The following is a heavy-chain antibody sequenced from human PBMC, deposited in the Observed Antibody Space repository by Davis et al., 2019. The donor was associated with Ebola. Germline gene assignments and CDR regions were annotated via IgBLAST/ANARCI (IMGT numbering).Heavy chain of an antibody. J-gene: IGHJ5*02. Sequence: ASVQVSCKASGYTFTSYDINWVRQAPGQGLEWMGWMNPNSGNTGYAQKFQGRVTMTRNTSISTAYMELSSLGSEDTAVYYCARGRGGGRPPRRNWFDPWGQGTLVTVAS. CDR2: MNPNSGNT. CDR1: GYTFTSYD. D-gene: IGHD2-15*01. CDR3: ARGRGGGRPPRRNWFDP. V-gene: IGHV1-8*01.